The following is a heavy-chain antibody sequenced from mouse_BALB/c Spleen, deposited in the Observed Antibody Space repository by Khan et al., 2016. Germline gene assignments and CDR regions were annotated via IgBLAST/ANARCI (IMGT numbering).Heavy chain of an antibody. D-gene: IGHD1-1*01. CDR3: ARLGYYGYFDY. V-gene: IGHV4-1*02. J-gene: IGHJ2*01. Sequence: EVQLQESGGGLVQPGGSLKLSCAASGFDFSRYWMSWVRQAPGKGLEWIGEINPDSSTINYTPSLKDIFIISRDNAKNTLYLQMSKVRSEDTAFYYCARLGYYGYFDYWGQGTTLTVSS. CDR2: INPDSSTI. CDR1: GFDFSRYW.